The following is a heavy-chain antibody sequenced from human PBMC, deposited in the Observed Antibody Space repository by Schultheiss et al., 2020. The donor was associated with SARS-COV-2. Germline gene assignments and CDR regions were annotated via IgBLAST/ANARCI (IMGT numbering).Heavy chain of an antibody. CDR2: ISGSGGST. J-gene: IGHJ4*02. Sequence: GGSLRLSCAASGFTVSSNYMSWVRQAPGKGLEWVSAISGSGGSTYYADSVKGRFTISRDNSKNTLYLQMNSLRAEDTAVYYCAKIKAVADYWGQGTLVTVSS. CDR1: GFTVSSNY. D-gene: IGHD6-19*01. CDR3: AKIKAVADY. V-gene: IGHV3-23*01.